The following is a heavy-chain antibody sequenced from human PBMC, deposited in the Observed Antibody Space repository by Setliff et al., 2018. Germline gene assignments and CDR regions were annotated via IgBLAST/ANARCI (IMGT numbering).Heavy chain of an antibody. CDR3: ARHASSYSDRSGYYYEIGYFRH. V-gene: IGHV4-59*08. D-gene: IGHD3-22*01. CDR2: ISYSGAT. CDR1: GGSISSYS. Sequence: SETLSLTCTVSGGSISSYSWSWIRQPPGKGLQWIGYISYSGATNYSPSLKSRVTISVDTSKNQFSLRLNSVTAADTAVYYCARHASSYSDRSGYYYEIGYFRHWGQGTLGTVSS. J-gene: IGHJ1*01.